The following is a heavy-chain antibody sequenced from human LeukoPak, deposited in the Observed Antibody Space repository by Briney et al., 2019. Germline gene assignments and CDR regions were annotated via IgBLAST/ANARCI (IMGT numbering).Heavy chain of an antibody. J-gene: IGHJ6*03. D-gene: IGHD6-6*01. Sequence: PSETLSLTCTVSGGSISSGSYYWSWIRQPAGKGLGWIGRIYTSGSTNYNPSLKSRVTISVDTSKNQFSLKLSSVTAADTAVYYCARSSSSSKYYYYYMDVWGKGTTVTVSS. CDR1: GGSISSGSYY. CDR2: IYTSGST. CDR3: ARSSSSSKYYYYYMDV. V-gene: IGHV4-61*02.